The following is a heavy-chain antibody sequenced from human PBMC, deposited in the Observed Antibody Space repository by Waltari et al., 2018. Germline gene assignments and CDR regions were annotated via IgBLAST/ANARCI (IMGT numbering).Heavy chain of an antibody. V-gene: IGHV4-39*07. D-gene: IGHD2-21*01. Sequence: QLQMQESGPSLVRPSETLSLTCAVSGGSITTIPYFWGWIRQPPGKGLEWIASFSYNGNTNYNPSLKSRVTISGDTSKNQFSLLLTSVNAADTAVYYCARGLGAIYWGHGTLVTVSS. CDR3: ARGLGAIY. CDR1: GGSITTIPYF. J-gene: IGHJ4*03. CDR2: FSYNGNT.